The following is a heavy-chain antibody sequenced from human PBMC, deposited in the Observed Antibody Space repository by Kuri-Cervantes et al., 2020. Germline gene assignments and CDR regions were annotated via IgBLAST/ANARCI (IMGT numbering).Heavy chain of an antibody. V-gene: IGHV3-9*01. CDR3: ARDPIAAAVFDY. Sequence: SLRLSCAASGFTFDDYAMHWVRQAPGKGLEWVSGISWNSGSIGYADSVKGRFTISRDNAKNSLYLQMNSLRAEDTAVYYCARDPIAAAVFDYWGQGTLVTVSS. CDR2: ISWNSGSI. D-gene: IGHD6-13*01. CDR1: GFTFDDYA. J-gene: IGHJ4*02.